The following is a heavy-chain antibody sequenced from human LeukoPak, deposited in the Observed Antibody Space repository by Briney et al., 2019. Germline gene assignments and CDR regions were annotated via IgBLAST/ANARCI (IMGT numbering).Heavy chain of an antibody. CDR3: AKRDTGYYFDY. J-gene: IGHJ4*02. CDR1: AFTFSTSG. V-gene: IGHV3-23*01. CDR2: ISGGGGGT. D-gene: IGHD5-18*01. Sequence: GGSLRLSCAASAFTFSTSGMGWVRQAPGKGLEWGSSISGGGGGTYYADSVTGRFTISRDNSKNTLYLQMYSLRAEDTALYYCAKRDTGYYFDYWGQGTLVTVSS.